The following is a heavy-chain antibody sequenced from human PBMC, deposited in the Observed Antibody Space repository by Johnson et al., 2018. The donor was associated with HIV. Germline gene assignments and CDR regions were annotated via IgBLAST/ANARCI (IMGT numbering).Heavy chain of an antibody. J-gene: IGHJ3*02. V-gene: IGHV3-74*03. CDR3: ARARTVVIARPDAFDI. CDR2: IYSDGSDT. CDR1: GFTFGNYW. D-gene: IGHD2-21*01. Sequence: EVQLVESGGGVVRPGGSLRLSCAASGFTFGNYWMHWVRQAPGKGLVWVARIYSDGSDTKYADSVKGRFTISRDNAKNTLYLQMNSLRAEDTAVYYCARARTVVIARPDAFDIWGQGTMVTVSS.